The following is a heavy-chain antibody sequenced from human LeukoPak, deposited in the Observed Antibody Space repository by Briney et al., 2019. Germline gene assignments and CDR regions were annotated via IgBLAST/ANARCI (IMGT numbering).Heavy chain of an antibody. V-gene: IGHV4-39*07. J-gene: IGHJ4*02. CDR1: GGSISSSSYY. CDR3: ARDLRGYCSGGSCYSGDFDY. D-gene: IGHD2-15*01. CDR2: IYYSGST. Sequence: SETLSLTCTVSGGSISSSSYYWGWLRQPPGKGLEWIGSIYYSGSTYYNPSLKSRVTISVDTSKNQFSLKLSSVTAADTAVYYCARDLRGYCSGGSCYSGDFDYWGQGTLVTVSS.